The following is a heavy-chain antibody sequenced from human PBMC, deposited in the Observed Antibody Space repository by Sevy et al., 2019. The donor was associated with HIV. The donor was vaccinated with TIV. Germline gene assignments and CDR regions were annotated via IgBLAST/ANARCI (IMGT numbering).Heavy chain of an antibody. CDR1: GFTFSSYE. J-gene: IGHJ4*02. V-gene: IGHV3-48*03. D-gene: IGHD5-18*01. CDR2: ISSSGSTI. Sequence: GGCLRLSCAASGFTFSSYEMNWVRQAPGKGLGWGSYISSSGSTIYYADSVKGQFTISRDNAKNSLYLQMNSLRAEDTAVYYCASELEGYSYGLGIDYWGQGTLVTVSS. CDR3: ASELEGYSYGLGIDY.